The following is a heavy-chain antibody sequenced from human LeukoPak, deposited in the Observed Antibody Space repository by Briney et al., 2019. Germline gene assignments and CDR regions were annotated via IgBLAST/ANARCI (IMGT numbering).Heavy chain of an antibody. D-gene: IGHD6-19*01. J-gene: IGHJ4*01. Sequence: PSETLSLTCTVSGASISPYYWSWIRQPPGKGLEWIGYIYYSGSTTYNPSLKSPVTISVDTSRNQFSLKLSSVTAADTAVYYCARGAGAFDYWGHGTLVTVSS. CDR3: ARGAGAFDY. V-gene: IGHV4-59*01. CDR1: GASISPYY. CDR2: IYYSGST.